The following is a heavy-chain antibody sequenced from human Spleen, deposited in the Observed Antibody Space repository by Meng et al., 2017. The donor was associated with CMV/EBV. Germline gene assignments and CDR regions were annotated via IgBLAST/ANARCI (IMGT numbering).Heavy chain of an antibody. CDR2: IRLDGIKK. CDR3: AKGGGSGSERGLNWFDP. V-gene: IGHV3-30*02. D-gene: IGHD3-10*01. J-gene: IGHJ5*02. CDR1: GFTFSSYG. Sequence: QGRVVEAGGGVVQPGGSLGLSCEPSGFTFSSYGMHWVRQAPGKGLEWVAYIRLDGIKKYYADSVKGRFTISRDNSKNTLYLQMNSLRAEDTAVYYCAKGGGSGSERGLNWFDPWGQGTLVTVSS.